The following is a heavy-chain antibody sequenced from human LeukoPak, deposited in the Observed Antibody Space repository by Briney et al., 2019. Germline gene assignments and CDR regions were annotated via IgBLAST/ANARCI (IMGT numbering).Heavy chain of an antibody. V-gene: IGHV3-23*01. CDR2: ISGSGGST. J-gene: IGHJ4*02. Sequence: GGSLRLSCATSGFTFSSYAMSWVRQAPGKGLEWVSAISGSGGSTYYADSVKGRFTISRDISKNTLYLQMNSLRAEDTAVYYCAKDQQWATTSFDYWGQGTLVTVSS. D-gene: IGHD4-17*01. CDR1: GFTFSSYA. CDR3: AKDQQWATTSFDY.